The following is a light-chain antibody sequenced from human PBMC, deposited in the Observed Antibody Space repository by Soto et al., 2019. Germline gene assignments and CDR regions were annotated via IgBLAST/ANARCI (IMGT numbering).Light chain of an antibody. CDR3: QQTYSSLFT. CDR2: RVS. CDR1: QSIDRY. Sequence: DFQMTQSPSSLSASVGDRLIITCRASQSIDRYLNWFQQKPGQAPKLLIYRVSNLQSGVTSRFSGSGYGRDFNLTIRSLQPEDFATYYCQQTYSSLFTFGPGTKVDI. V-gene: IGKV1-39*01. J-gene: IGKJ3*01.